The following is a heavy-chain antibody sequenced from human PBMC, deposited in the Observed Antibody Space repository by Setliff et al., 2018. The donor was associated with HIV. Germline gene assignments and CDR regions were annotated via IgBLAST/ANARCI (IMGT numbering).Heavy chain of an antibody. D-gene: IGHD5-12*01. CDR3: VRGAPRSASGPLPWIY. Sequence: PGGSLRLSCAASGFMFGVDWMSWVRQTPGKGLEWVASVTPAGGDKYYAGSVKGRVTISRDDAVNTLYLQMNSLRGEDPATYYCVRGAPRSASGPLPWIYWGQGTPVTVSS. J-gene: IGHJ4*02. CDR1: GFMFGVDW. V-gene: IGHV3-7*01. CDR2: VTPAGGDK.